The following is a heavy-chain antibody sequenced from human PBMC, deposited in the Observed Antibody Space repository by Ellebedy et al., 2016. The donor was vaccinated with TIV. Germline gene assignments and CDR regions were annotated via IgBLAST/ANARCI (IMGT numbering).Heavy chain of an antibody. D-gene: IGHD6-6*01. CDR2: ISFDGGKT. CDR3: IFKGMSARLY. V-gene: IGHV3-30-3*01. CDR1: GLILGDYA. Sequence: GESLKISCAASGLILGDYAAHWVRQAPGKGLQWVAVISFDGGKTEYADSVKGRFTISRDNSKNTLYLQMDRLRAEDTAVYYCIFKGMSARLYWGQGTLVTVSS. J-gene: IGHJ1*01.